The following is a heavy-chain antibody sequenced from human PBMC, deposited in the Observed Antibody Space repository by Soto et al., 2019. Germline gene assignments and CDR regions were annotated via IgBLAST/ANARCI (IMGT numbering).Heavy chain of an antibody. D-gene: IGHD3-16*02. CDR2: IYYSGST. CDR1: GGSISSGDYY. CDR3: VDYDYIWGSYRT. Sequence: SETLSLTFTVSGGSISSGDYYWSWIRQPPGKGLEWIGYIYYSGSTYYNPSLKSRVAISVDTSKNQFSLKLSSVTAADTAMYYCVDYDYIWGSYRTWGQGTLVTVSS. J-gene: IGHJ4*02. V-gene: IGHV4-30-4*01.